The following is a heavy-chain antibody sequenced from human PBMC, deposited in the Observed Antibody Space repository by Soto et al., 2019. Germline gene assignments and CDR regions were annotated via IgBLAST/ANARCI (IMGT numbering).Heavy chain of an antibody. J-gene: IGHJ5*02. CDR3: ARNPAP. V-gene: IGHV4-30-2*01. CDR1: GGSISSGGYS. CDR2: ISDSGST. Sequence: QLQLQESGSGLVKPSQTLSLTCAVSGGSISSGGYSWNWIRQPPGKGLEWIGYISDSGSTYYNPSLKSRVTISVDRSKNQFSLKLSSVTAADTAVYFCARNPAPWGQGTLGTVSS.